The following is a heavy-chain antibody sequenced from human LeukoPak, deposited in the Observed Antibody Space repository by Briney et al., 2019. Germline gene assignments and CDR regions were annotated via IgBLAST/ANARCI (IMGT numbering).Heavy chain of an antibody. CDR2: INAGNGNT. CDR1: GYTFTSYA. CDR3: ARVPRELLGC. J-gene: IGHJ4*02. D-gene: IGHD1-26*01. Sequence: ASVKVSCKASGYTFTSYAMHWVRQAPGQRLEWMGWINAGNGNTKYSQKFQGRVTMTRNTSISTAYMELSSLRSEDTAVYYCARVPRELLGCWGQGTLVTVSS. V-gene: IGHV1-3*01.